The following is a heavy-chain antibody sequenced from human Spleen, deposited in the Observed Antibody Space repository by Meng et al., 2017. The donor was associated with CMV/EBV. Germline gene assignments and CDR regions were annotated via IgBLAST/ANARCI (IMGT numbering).Heavy chain of an antibody. V-gene: IGHV4-59*06. CDR2: TYYSGST. Sequence: QVQLQEPGPGLVKPSETLSLTCTVPGGSVSSYYWSWIRQPAGKGLEWIGYTYYSGSTYYNPSLKSRVTISVDTSKNQFSLKLSSVTAADTAVYYCAREGVTMVRGVIVPWGQGTLVTVSS. J-gene: IGHJ5*02. CDR3: AREGVTMVRGVIVP. D-gene: IGHD3-10*01. CDR1: GGSVSSYY.